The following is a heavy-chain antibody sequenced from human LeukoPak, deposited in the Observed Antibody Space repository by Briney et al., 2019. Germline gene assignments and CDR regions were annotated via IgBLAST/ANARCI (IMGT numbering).Heavy chain of an antibody. V-gene: IGHV4-59*01. CDR3: AREGCGGDCYRYYFDY. J-gene: IGHJ4*02. CDR2: IYYSGST. Sequence: SETLSLTCTVSGGSISSYYWSWIRQPPGKGLEWIGYIYYSGSTNYNPSLKSRVTISVDTSKNQFSLKLSSVTAADTAVNYCAREGCGGDCYRYYFDYWGQGTLVTVSS. CDR1: GGSISSYY. D-gene: IGHD2-21*02.